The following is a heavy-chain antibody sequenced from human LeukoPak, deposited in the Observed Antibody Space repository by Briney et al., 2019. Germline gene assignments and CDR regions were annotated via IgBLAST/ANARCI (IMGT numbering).Heavy chain of an antibody. D-gene: IGHD6-19*01. V-gene: IGHV4-59*01. Sequence: KASETLSLTCTVSGGSISSYYWSWIRQPPGKGLEWIGYIYYSGSTNYNPSLKSRVTISVDTSKNQFSLKLSSVTAADTAVYYCASARYSSGWLDYWGQGTLVTVSS. CDR3: ASARYSSGWLDY. J-gene: IGHJ4*02. CDR1: GGSISSYY. CDR2: IYYSGST.